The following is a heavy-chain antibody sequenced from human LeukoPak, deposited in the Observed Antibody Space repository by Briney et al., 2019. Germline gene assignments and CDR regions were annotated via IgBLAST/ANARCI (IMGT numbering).Heavy chain of an antibody. CDR1: GYTFTGYY. CDR2: INPNSGGI. V-gene: IGHV1-2*02. D-gene: IGHD3-16*01. Sequence: ASVKVSCKASGYTFTGYYIHWVRQAAGQGLEWMGWINPNSGGINYAQKFQGRVTMTRDTSISTAYMELSRLRSDDTAVYYCARDISPTLRLGGDYYYYGMDVWGQGTTVTVSS. J-gene: IGHJ6*02. CDR3: ARDISPTLRLGGDYYYYGMDV.